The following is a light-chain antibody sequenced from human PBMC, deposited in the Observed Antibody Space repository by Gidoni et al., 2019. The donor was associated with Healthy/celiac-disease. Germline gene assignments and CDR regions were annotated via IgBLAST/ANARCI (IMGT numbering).Light chain of an antibody. J-gene: IGLJ1*01. CDR2: GKN. Sequence: SSELTQDPAVSVALGQTVRITCQGDSLRSYYASWYQQKPGQAPVLVIYGKNNRPSGIPDRFSGSRSGNTASLTINGAQAEDEADYYCNSRDSSGNHLYVFGTGTKVTVL. CDR3: NSRDSSGNHLYV. CDR1: SLRSYY. V-gene: IGLV3-19*01.